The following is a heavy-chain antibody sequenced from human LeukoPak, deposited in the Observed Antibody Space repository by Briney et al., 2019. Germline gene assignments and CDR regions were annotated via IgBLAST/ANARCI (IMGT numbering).Heavy chain of an antibody. CDR1: RYTFTGYD. V-gene: IGHV1-2*06. CDR2: INPNSGGT. D-gene: IGHD1-1*01. Sequence: ASVKVSCKASRYTFTGYDMHWVRQAAGQGLEWMGRINPNSGGTNYAQKFQGRVNMTRDTSISTASVELSRLRSDDAAVYYCARDPGGTGTITGDDYWGQGPLLSVSS. CDR3: ARDPGGTGTITGDDY. J-gene: IGHJ4*02.